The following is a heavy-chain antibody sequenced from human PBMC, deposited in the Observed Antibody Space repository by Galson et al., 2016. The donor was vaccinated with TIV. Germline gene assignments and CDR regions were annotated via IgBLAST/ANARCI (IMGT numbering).Heavy chain of an antibody. V-gene: IGHV3-30-3*01. J-gene: IGHJ4*02. Sequence: SLRLSCVASGFTFSSYTFHWVRQTPGKGLEWVAIISHDGNNKDVADSVQGRFTISRDSSKNTVYLQMNNLRPEDTALYFCTRDGRGNWKYVDYFDYWGQGTLVTVSS. CDR2: ISHDGNNK. CDR1: GFTFSSYT. D-gene: IGHD1-7*01. CDR3: TRDGRGNWKYVDYFDY.